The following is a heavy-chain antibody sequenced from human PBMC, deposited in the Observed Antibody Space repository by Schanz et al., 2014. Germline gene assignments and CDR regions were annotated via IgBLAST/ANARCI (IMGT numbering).Heavy chain of an antibody. J-gene: IGHJ6*03. CDR1: GYDFHIYA. D-gene: IGHD2-2*02. Sequence: QILLVQPGPEVKKPGASVTVSCKASGYDFHIYAYSWVRQAPGQGLEWMGRIIPILGIANYAQNFQGRVTITADKSTSTAYMELTSLRSEDTAVYYCAGTYCSSTSCYTGYYYMDVWGKGTTVTVSS. CDR2: IIPILGIA. V-gene: IGHV1-69*02. CDR3: AGTYCSSTSCYTGYYYMDV.